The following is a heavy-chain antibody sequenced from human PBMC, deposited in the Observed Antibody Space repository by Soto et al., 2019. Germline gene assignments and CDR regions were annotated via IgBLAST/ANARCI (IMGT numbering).Heavy chain of an antibody. Sequence: ASVKVSCKASGYTFNTYGISWVRQAPGQGLEWMGWISAYNGHTDYAQKFQGRVTMTTDTPTNKISMELRGLRSDDTAVYYCARGRTWGARDFDYWGQGTLVTVS. D-gene: IGHD3-16*01. CDR2: ISAYNGHT. CDR1: GYTFNTYG. CDR3: ARGRTWGARDFDY. V-gene: IGHV1-18*01. J-gene: IGHJ4*02.